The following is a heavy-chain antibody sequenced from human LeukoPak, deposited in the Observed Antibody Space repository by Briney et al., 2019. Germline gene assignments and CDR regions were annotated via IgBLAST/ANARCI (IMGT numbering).Heavy chain of an antibody. CDR2: IYYSGST. V-gene: IGHV4-59*01. J-gene: IGHJ6*04. CDR1: GGSISSYY. Sequence: SETLSLTCTVSGGSISSYYWSWIRQPPGKGLEWIGYIYYSGSTNYNPSLKSRVTISVDTSKNQFSLKLSSVTAADTAVYYCARDLVVWCKGTTVTVSS. CDR3: ARDLVV.